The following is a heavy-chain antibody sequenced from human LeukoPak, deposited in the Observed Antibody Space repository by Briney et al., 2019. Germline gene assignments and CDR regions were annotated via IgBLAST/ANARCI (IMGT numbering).Heavy chain of an antibody. J-gene: IGHJ6*03. Sequence: GGSLRLSCAASGFTVSNKYMTWVRQAPGKGLEWVSLIYNDGRTYYVDSVKGRCTISRDNSKNTLYLQMNSLRVEDTAVYYCARSNYYADYYYLYMDVWGKGTTVTISS. CDR2: IYNDGRT. D-gene: IGHD3-10*01. CDR3: ARSNYYADYYYLYMDV. CDR1: GFTVSNKY. V-gene: IGHV3-53*01.